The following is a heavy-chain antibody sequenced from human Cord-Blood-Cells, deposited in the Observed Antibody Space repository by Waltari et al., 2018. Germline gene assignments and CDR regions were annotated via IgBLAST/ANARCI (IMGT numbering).Heavy chain of an antibody. CDR1: GYTFTSYD. J-gene: IGHJ6*02. CDR2: INAGNGNT. CDR3: AREGDIVVVPASPSTYGMDV. D-gene: IGHD2-2*01. Sequence: QVQLVQSGAEVKKPGASVQVSCKASGYTFTSYDMHWARQAPVQRLEWMGWINAGNGNTKYSQKFQGRVTITRDTSASTAYMELSSLRSEDTAVYYCAREGDIVVVPASPSTYGMDVWGQGTTVTVSS. V-gene: IGHV1-3*01.